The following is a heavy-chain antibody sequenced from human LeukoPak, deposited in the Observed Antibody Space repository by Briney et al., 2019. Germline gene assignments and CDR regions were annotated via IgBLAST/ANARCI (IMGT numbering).Heavy chain of an antibody. J-gene: IGHJ6*03. CDR1: GGSINSGNYY. Sequence: SETLSLTCTVSGGSINSGNYYWTWIRQPAGKGLEWIGRFFATGSTSSSHNPSLSGRASISVDTSKNQFSLELTSVTAAASAVYFCARGIVSPRFYDYMDVWGKGTTVTVSS. CDR2: FFATGST. D-gene: IGHD1-26*01. CDR3: ARGIVSPRFYDYMDV. V-gene: IGHV4-61*02.